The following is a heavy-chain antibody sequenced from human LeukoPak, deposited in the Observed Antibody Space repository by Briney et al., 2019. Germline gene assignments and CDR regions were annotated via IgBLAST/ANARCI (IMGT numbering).Heavy chain of an antibody. CDR1: GGTFSNYA. Sequence: GASVKVSCKASGGTFSNYAISWVRQAPGQGLEWMGGIIPIFGTANYAQKFQGRVTITADKSTSTAYMELSSLRSEDTAVYYCARGGGYCSGGSCGAFDYWGQGTLVTVSS. CDR3: ARGGGYCSGGSCGAFDY. V-gene: IGHV1-69*06. CDR2: IIPIFGTA. D-gene: IGHD2-15*01. J-gene: IGHJ4*02.